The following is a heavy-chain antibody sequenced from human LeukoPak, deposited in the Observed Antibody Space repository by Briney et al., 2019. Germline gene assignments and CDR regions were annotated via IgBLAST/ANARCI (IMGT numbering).Heavy chain of an antibody. D-gene: IGHD3-10*01. V-gene: IGHV4-59*01. CDR3: AFGESAAGFDY. CDR2: IYYSGST. J-gene: IGHJ4*02. Sequence: SETLSLTCTVSGGSISSYYWSWIRQPPGKGLEWIGYIYYSGSTNYNPSLKSRVTISVDTSKNQFSLKLSSVTAADTAVYYCAFGESAAGFDYWGQGTLVTVSS. CDR1: GGSISSYY.